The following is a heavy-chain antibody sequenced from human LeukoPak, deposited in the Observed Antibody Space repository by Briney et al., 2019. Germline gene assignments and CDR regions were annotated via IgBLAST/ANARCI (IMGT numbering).Heavy chain of an antibody. J-gene: IGHJ4*02. Sequence: GGSLRLSCAASGFTFSDYYMSWIRQAPGKGLEWVSYISSSGSTIYYADSVKGRFTTSRDNAKNSLYLQMNSLRAEDTAVYYCAKNLKQWLADYWGQGTLVTVSS. CDR3: AKNLKQWLADY. CDR1: GFTFSDYY. CDR2: ISSSGSTI. V-gene: IGHV3-11*01. D-gene: IGHD6-19*01.